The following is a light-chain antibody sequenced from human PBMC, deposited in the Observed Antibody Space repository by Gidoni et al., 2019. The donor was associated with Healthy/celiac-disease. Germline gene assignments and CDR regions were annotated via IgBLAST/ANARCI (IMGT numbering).Light chain of an antibody. Sequence: DIQMTQSPSTRSASVGDRVTITCRASQSISSWLAWYQQKPGKAPKLLIYDASSLESGVPSRFSGSGSGTEFTLTISSLQPDDFVTYYCQQYNSYSLYTFGQGTKLEIK. J-gene: IGKJ2*01. CDR3: QQYNSYSLYT. CDR2: DAS. V-gene: IGKV1-5*01. CDR1: QSISSW.